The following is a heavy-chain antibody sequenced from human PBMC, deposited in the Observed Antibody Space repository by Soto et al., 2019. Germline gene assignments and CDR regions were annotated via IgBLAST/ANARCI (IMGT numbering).Heavy chain of an antibody. Sequence: QVQLQQWGAGLLKPSESLSLTCAVYGGSFSAYYWNWIRQPPGKGLEWIGEIHPSGSTNYNPSLKSPVTISLDTSKDQFSLMLSSVTAADTAVYYCASQSTYGGNSGDFDSWGQGTLVTVSS. J-gene: IGHJ4*02. CDR1: GGSFSAYY. V-gene: IGHV4-34*01. CDR2: IHPSGST. D-gene: IGHD4-17*01. CDR3: ASQSTYGGNSGDFDS.